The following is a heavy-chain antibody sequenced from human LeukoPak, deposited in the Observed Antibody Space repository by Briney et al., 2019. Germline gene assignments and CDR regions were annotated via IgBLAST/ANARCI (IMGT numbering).Heavy chain of an antibody. CDR2: INPNSGGT. D-gene: IGHD3-22*01. Sequence: ASVKVSCTPSGYTFTGYYMHWVRQAPGQGLEWMGWINPNSGGTNYAQKFQGRVTMTRDTSISTAYMELSRLRSDDTAVYYCARDGGPDYYDSSGYYLYYYYYYMDVWGKGTTVTVSS. CDR3: ARDGGPDYYDSSGYYLYYYYYYMDV. J-gene: IGHJ6*03. CDR1: GYTFTGYY. V-gene: IGHV1-2*02.